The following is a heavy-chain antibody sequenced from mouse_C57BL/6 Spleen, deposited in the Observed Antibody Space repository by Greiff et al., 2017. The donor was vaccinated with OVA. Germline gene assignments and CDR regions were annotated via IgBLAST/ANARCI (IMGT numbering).Heavy chain of an antibody. V-gene: IGHV1-26*01. Sequence: EVQLQQSGPELVKPGASVKISCKASGYTFTDYYMNWVKQSPGTSLEWIGDINPNNGGTSYNQKFKGKATLTVDKSSSTAYMELRSLTSEDSAVYYCETGGNYLYAMDYWGQGTSVTVSS. D-gene: IGHD2-1*01. CDR2: INPNNGGT. J-gene: IGHJ4*01. CDR1: GYTFTDYY. CDR3: ETGGNYLYAMDY.